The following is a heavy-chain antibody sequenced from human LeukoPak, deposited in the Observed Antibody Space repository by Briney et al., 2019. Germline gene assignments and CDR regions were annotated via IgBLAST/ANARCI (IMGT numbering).Heavy chain of an antibody. D-gene: IGHD2-15*01. J-gene: IGHJ5*02. V-gene: IGHV2-5*02. CDR2: IYWDDDK. CDR3: ARRRRFCSGGTCNWFDP. Sequence: SGPTLVNPTQTLXLACTFSGFSLSTSGVGVGWIRQPPGKALEWLALIYWDDDKRYSPSLKSRLTVTKDTSKNQVVLTMTNMDPVDTATYYCARRRRFCSGGTCNWFDPWGQGTLVTVSS. CDR1: GFSLSTSGVG.